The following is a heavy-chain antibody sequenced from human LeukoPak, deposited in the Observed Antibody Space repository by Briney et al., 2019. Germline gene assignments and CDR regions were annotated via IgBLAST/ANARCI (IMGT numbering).Heavy chain of an antibody. CDR3: ARGSSSWYPDYYYYYMDV. D-gene: IGHD6-13*01. J-gene: IGHJ6*03. CDR1: GGSISSYY. V-gene: IGHV4-59*01. Sequence: PSETLSLTCTVSGGSISSYYWSWIRQPPGKGQEWIGYIYYSGSTNYNPSLKSRVTISVDTSKNQFSLKLSSVTAADTAVYYCARGSSSWYPDYYYYYMDVWGKGTTVTVSS. CDR2: IYYSGST.